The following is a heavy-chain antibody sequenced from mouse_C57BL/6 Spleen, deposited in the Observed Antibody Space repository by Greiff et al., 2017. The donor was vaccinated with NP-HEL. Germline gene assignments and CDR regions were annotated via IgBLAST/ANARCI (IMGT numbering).Heavy chain of an antibody. D-gene: IGHD1-1*01. Sequence: EVNVVESGGGLVQPGGSLSLSCAASGFTFTDYYMSWVRQPPGKALEWLGFIRNKANGYTTEYSASVKGRFTISRDNSQSILYLQMNALRAEDSATYYCARSPYYGNFDYWGQGTTLTVSS. CDR3: ARSPYYGNFDY. CDR1: GFTFTDYY. J-gene: IGHJ2*01. CDR2: IRNKANGYTT. V-gene: IGHV7-3*01.